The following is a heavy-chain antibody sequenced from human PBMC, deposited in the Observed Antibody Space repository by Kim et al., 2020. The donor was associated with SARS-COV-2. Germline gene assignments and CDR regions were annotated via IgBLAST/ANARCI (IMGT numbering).Heavy chain of an antibody. J-gene: IGHJ4*02. V-gene: IGHV1-18*01. D-gene: IGHD3-10*01. CDR3: ARDTLRITMVRGTFDY. Sequence: NLQGRVTMTTDTSTSTAYMELRSLRSDDTAVYYCARDTLRITMVRGTFDYWGQGTLVTVSS.